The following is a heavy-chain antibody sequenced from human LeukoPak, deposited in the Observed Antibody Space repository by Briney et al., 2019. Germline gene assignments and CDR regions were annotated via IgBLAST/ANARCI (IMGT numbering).Heavy chain of an antibody. J-gene: IGHJ4*02. Sequence: HPGGSLSLSCAASGFTFSDYYMSWIRQAPGKGLEWVANIKQDGSEKYYVDSVKGRFTISRDNAKNSLYLQMNSLRAEDTAVYYCARGLWFGESVFDYWGQGTLVTVSS. CDR2: IKQDGSEK. D-gene: IGHD3-10*01. CDR3: ARGLWFGESVFDY. V-gene: IGHV3-7*01. CDR1: GFTFSDYY.